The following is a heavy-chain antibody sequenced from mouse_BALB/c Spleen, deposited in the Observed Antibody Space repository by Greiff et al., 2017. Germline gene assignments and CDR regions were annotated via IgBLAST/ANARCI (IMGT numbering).Heavy chain of an antibody. CDR1: GYSITSDYA. V-gene: IGHV3-2*02. CDR3: AIYGKRAMDY. Sequence: EVKVEESGPGLVKPSQSLSLTCTVTGYSITSDYAWNWIRQFPGNKLEWMGYISYSGSTSYNPSLKSRISITRDTSKNQFFLQLNSVTTEDTATYYCAIYGKRAMDYWGQGTSVTVSS. D-gene: IGHD2-1*01. CDR2: ISYSGST. J-gene: IGHJ4*01.